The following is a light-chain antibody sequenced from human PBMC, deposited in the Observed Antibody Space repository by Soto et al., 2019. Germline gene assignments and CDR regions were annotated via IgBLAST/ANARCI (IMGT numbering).Light chain of an antibody. CDR3: GAWDDSLRLYL. J-gene: IGLJ1*01. CDR1: SSNIGGNC. CDR2: DTN. Sequence: QAVVTQPPSVSAAPGQTVTISCSGTSSNIGGNCVSWYQQLPGAAPKLLIYDTNKRPSGIPERFFASKSGASATLAITGLQTGDEADYYCGAWDDSLRLYLFGTGTKLTVL. V-gene: IGLV1-51*01.